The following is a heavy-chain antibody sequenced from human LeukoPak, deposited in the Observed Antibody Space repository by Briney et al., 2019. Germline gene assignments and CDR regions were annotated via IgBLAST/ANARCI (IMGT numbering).Heavy chain of an antibody. D-gene: IGHD3/OR15-3a*01. CDR2: FDPEDGET. CDR1: GYTLTELS. V-gene: IGHV1-24*01. J-gene: IGHJ3*02. CDR3: ATSSGTGTHDAFDI. Sequence: ASVKVSCKVSGYTLTELSMHWVRQAPGKGLEWMGGFDPEDGETIYAQKFQGRVTMTEDTSTDTAYMELSSLRSEDTAVCYCATSSGTGTHDAFDIWGQGTMVTVSS.